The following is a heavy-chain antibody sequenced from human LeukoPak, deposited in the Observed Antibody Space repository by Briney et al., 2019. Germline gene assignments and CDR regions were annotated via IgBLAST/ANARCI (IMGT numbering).Heavy chain of an antibody. CDR2: IYYSGST. Sequence: SESLSLTCTVSVGSISSGDYYWSWIRQPPGTGLEWIGYIYYSGSTYYNPSLKSRVTISVDTSKNQFSLKLSSVTAADTAVYYCARGVPIAAHPYYFDYWGQGTLVTVSS. D-gene: IGHD6-6*01. V-gene: IGHV4-30-4*01. CDR3: ARGVPIAAHPYYFDY. CDR1: VGSISSGDYY. J-gene: IGHJ4*02.